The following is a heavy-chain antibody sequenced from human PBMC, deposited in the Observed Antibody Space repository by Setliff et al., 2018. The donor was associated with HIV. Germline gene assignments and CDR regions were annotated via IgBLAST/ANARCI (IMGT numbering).Heavy chain of an antibody. J-gene: IGHJ3*02. CDR2: INPNNGGT. V-gene: IGHV1-2*06. D-gene: IGHD2-15*01. Sequence: ASVKVSCKALGFLVTGYNVHWVRQAPGHGPEWLGRINPNNGGTNYAQKFQGRVTMTRDTSNSTAYMELSRLRSDDTAVYYCARDYQVVVVAATMADIWGQGTMVTVSS. CDR3: ARDYQVVVVAATMADI. CDR1: GFLVTGYN.